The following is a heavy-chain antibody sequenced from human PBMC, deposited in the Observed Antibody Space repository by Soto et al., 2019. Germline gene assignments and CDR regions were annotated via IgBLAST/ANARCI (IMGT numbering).Heavy chain of an antibody. CDR2: IIPIFGTA. D-gene: IGHD3-3*01. J-gene: IGHJ4*01. CDR3: ASSAYYDFWSGYDYFDY. CDR1: GGTFSSYA. V-gene: IGHV1-69*13. Sequence: SVKVSCKASGGTFSSYAISWVGQAPGQGREWMGGIIPIFGTANYAQKFQGRVTITADESTSTAYMELSSLRSEDTAVYYCASSAYYDFWSGYDYFDYWG.